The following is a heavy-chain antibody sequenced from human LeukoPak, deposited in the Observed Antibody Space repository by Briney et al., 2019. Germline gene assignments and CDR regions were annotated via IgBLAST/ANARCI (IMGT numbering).Heavy chain of an antibody. Sequence: PSETLSLTCTVSGGSISSSSYYWGWIRQPPGKGLEWIGSIYYSGSTYYNPSLKSRVTISVDTSKNQFSLKLSSVTAADTAVYYCARAPPPRYGSGSSVSFDIWGQGTMVTVSS. J-gene: IGHJ3*02. CDR3: ARAPPPRYGSGSSVSFDI. CDR1: GGSISSSSYY. CDR2: IYYSGST. V-gene: IGHV4-39*07. D-gene: IGHD3-10*01.